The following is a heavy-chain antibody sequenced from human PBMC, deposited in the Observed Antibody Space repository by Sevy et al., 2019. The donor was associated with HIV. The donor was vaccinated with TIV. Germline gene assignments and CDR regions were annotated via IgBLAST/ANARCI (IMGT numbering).Heavy chain of an antibody. CDR1: GFTFSDYY. D-gene: IGHD3-16*01. J-gene: IGHJ3*02. V-gene: IGHV3-11*06. CDR3: ARGGVGQYYDYVWGSYDAFDI. Sequence: GGSLRLSCAASGFTFSDYYMSWIRQAPGKGLEWVSYISSSSYTNYADSVKGRFTISRDNAKNYLYLQMNSLRAEDTAVYYCARGGVGQYYDYVWGSYDAFDIWGQGTMVTVSS. CDR2: ISSSSYT.